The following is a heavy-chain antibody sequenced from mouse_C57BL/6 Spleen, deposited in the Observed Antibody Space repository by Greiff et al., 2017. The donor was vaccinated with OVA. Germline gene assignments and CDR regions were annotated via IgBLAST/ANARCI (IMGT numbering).Heavy chain of an antibody. CDR1: GFNIKDYY. J-gene: IGHJ4*01. Sequence: EVQLVESGAELVRPGASVKLSCTASGFNIKDYYMHWVKQRPEQGLEWIGRIDPEDGDTEYAPKFQGKATMTADTSSNTAYLQLSSLTSEDTAVYYCTSYYYGSSYAMDYWGQGTSVTVSS. V-gene: IGHV14-1*01. D-gene: IGHD1-1*01. CDR2: IDPEDGDT. CDR3: TSYYYGSSYAMDY.